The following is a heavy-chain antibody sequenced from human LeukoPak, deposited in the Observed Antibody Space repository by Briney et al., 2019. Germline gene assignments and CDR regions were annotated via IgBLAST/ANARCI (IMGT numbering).Heavy chain of an antibody. CDR3: ARGLRYYDILTGYYTYYFDY. J-gene: IGHJ4*02. CDR2: INHSGST. D-gene: IGHD3-9*01. Sequence: SETLSLTCAVYGGSFSGYYWSWIRQPPGKGLEWIGEINHSGSTNYSPSLKSRVTISVDTSKNQFSLKLSSVTAADTAVYYCARGLRYYDILTGYYTYYFDYWGQGTLVTVSS. V-gene: IGHV4-34*01. CDR1: GGSFSGYY.